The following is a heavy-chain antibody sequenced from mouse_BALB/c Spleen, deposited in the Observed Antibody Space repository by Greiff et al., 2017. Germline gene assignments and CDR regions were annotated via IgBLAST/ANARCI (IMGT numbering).Heavy chain of an antibody. V-gene: IGHV3-2*02. Sequence: DVKLQESGPGLVKPSQSLSLTCTVTGYSITSDYAWNWIRQFPGNKLEWMGYISYSGSTSYNPSLKSRISITRDTSKNQFFLQLNSVTTEDTATYYCARDYYDSSMDYWGQGTSVTVSS. CDR2: ISYSGST. J-gene: IGHJ4*01. CDR3: ARDYYDSSMDY. D-gene: IGHD2-4*01. CDR1: GYSITSDYA.